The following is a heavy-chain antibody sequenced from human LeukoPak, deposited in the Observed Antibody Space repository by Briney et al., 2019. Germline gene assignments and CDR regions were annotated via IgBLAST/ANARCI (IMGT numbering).Heavy chain of an antibody. CDR1: GYSFNAYA. V-gene: IGHV3-23*01. J-gene: IGHJ6*02. Sequence: GGSLRLSCAASGYSFNAYAMSWVRQAPGKGLEWVSSITGDGNTIIYADSVKGRFTISRDYSKNTLYLQMNSLRVEDTAIYYCAKRGDYYSYYYVMEVWGQGTTVTVSS. D-gene: IGHD2-21*02. CDR3: AKRGDYYSYYYVMEV. CDR2: ITGDGNTI.